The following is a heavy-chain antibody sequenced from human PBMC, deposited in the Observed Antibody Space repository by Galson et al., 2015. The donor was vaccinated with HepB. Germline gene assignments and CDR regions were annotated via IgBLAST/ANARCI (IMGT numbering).Heavy chain of an antibody. J-gene: IGHJ6*03. Sequence: SLKVSCKASGYTFTSYGISWVRQAPGQGLEWMACISGYNGNTNYAQKVQGRFTITTDTSTSTLYLEMRSLRAEDTAVYYCAREGGWRRRSPYMDVWGKGTTVTVPS. D-gene: IGHD1-26*01. V-gene: IGHV1-18*01. CDR1: GYTFTSYG. CDR3: AREGGWRRRSPYMDV. CDR2: ISGYNGNT.